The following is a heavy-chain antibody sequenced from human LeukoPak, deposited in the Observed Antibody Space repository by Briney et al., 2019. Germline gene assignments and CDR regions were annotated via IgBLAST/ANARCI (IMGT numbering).Heavy chain of an antibody. Sequence: SETLSLTCTVSGGSISSYYWSWIRQPAGKGLEWIGRIYTSGSTNYNPSLKSRVTMSVDTSKNQFSLKLGSVTAADTAVYYCARDPLEYSSSPGGARNYYHYGMDVWGQGTTVTVSS. V-gene: IGHV4-4*07. CDR3: ARDPLEYSSSPGGARNYYHYGMDV. CDR2: IYTSGST. D-gene: IGHD6-6*01. CDR1: GGSISSYY. J-gene: IGHJ6*02.